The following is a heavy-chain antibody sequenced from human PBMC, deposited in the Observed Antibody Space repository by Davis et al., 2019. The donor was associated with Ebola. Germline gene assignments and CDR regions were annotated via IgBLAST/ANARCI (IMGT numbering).Heavy chain of an antibody. CDR2: ISASGSPI. V-gene: IGHV3-48*03. CDR3: ARGPLTPLEN. CDR1: GFTFSRYE. Sequence: PGASLRLSCVASGFTFSRYETNRVRQAPGKVLAWVSYISASGSPIYYADSVKGRFTISRDTARNPVDLQMDSMRAEDTGIYYCARGPLTPLENWGQGTLVSVSS. D-gene: IGHD3-9*01. J-gene: IGHJ4*02.